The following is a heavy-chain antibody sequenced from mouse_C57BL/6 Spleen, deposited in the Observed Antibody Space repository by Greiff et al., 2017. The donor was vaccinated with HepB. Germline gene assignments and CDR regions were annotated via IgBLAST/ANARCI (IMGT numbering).Heavy chain of an antibody. J-gene: IGHJ4*01. CDR3: TAWSNLYYYAMDY. CDR1: GFNIKDDY. V-gene: IGHV14-4*01. D-gene: IGHD2-5*01. Sequence: EVQLQQSGAELVRPGASVKLSCTASGFNIKDDYMHWVKQRPEQGLEWIGWIDPENGDTEYASKFQGKATITADTSSNTPYLQLSSLTSEDTAVYYCTAWSNLYYYAMDYWGQGTSVTVSS. CDR2: IDPENGDT.